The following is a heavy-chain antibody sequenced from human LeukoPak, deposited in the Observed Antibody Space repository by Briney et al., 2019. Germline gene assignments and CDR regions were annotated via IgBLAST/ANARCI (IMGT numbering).Heavy chain of an antibody. CDR3: ARGLLWFGECGWFDP. CDR1: GGSISSGDYY. Sequence: NASQTLSLICSVSGGSISSGDYYWSWIRQPPGKGLEWIGHIYYSGSSYYNPALKSRVTISEDTSKNQISLELSSVTAADTAVYYCARGLLWFGECGWFDPWGQGTLVTVSS. V-gene: IGHV4-30-4*01. CDR2: IYYSGSS. D-gene: IGHD3-10*01. J-gene: IGHJ5*02.